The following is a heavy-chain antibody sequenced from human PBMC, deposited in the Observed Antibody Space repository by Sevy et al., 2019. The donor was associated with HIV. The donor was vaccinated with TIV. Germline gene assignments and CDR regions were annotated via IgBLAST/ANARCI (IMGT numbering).Heavy chain of an antibody. J-gene: IGHJ3*02. CDR1: GFNFSSYG. Sequence: VGSLRLSCAASGFNFSSYGMHWVRQAPGKALEWVAVIAYDGSSKYYAESVKGRFTISRDNSKNTLYLQISSLRAEDPADYYCAKESGSYYDFWSGHDAFDIWGQGTMVTVSS. CDR3: AKESGSYYDFWSGHDAFDI. CDR2: IAYDGSSK. D-gene: IGHD3-3*01. V-gene: IGHV3-30*18.